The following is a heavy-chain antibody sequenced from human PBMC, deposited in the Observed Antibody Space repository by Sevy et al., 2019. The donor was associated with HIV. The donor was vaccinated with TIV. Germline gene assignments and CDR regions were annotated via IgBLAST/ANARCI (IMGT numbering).Heavy chain of an antibody. CDR1: GGSISSSDYY. V-gene: IGHV4-30-4*01. D-gene: IGHD4-17*01. CDR3: ARRLYGDYSAAFDI. J-gene: IGHJ3*02. CDR2: ISYSGNT. Sequence: SETLSLTCTVPGGSISSSDYYWSWIRQPPGKGLEGMGYISYSGNTYYSPSLKSRVTMSGDTSQNKFSLKLSSVTAADTAVYYCARRLYGDYSAAFDIWGQGTVVTVSS.